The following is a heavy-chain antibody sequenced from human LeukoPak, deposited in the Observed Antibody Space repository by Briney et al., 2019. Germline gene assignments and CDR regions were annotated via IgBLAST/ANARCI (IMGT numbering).Heavy chain of an antibody. CDR1: GGSIRGYY. CDR2: ISYSGNT. CDR3: ARHGRRFLDH. J-gene: IGHJ4*02. V-gene: IGHV4-59*08. Sequence: SETLSLTCSVSGGSIRGYYWSWIRQSPGKGLEWIGYISYSGNTNYNPSLKSRVTISVDTSKSHFSLKLSSVTAADTAVCYCARHGRRFLDHWGQGTLVTVSS. D-gene: IGHD3-3*01.